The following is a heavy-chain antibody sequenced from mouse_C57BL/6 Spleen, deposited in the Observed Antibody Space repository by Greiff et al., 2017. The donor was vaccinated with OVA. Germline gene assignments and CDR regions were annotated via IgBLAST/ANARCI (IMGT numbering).Heavy chain of an antibody. J-gene: IGHJ4*01. V-gene: IGHV1-26*01. CDR3: AGPSDVGAMDD. D-gene: IGHD3-1*01. CDR1: GYTFTDYY. CDR2: INPNNGGT. Sequence: VQLQQSGPELVKPGASVKISCKASGYTFTDYYMNWVKQSHGKSLEWIGDINPNNGGTSYNQKFKGKATLTVDKSSSTAYMELRSLTSEDSAVYYCAGPSDVGAMDDWGQGTSVTVSS.